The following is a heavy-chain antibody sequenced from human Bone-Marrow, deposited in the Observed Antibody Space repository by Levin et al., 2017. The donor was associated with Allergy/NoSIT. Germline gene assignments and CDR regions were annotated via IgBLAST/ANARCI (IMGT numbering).Heavy chain of an antibody. CDR2: INHSGST. V-gene: IGHV4-34*01. J-gene: IGHJ4*02. CDR1: GGSFRGYY. Sequence: SQTLSLTCAVYGGSFRGYYWSWIRQPPGKGLEWIGEINHSGSTNYNPSLKSRVTISVDTSKNQFSLKLSSVTAADTAVYYCARVGSGARYGVYDYWGQGTLVTVSS. CDR3: ARVGSGARYGVYDY. D-gene: IGHD4-17*01.